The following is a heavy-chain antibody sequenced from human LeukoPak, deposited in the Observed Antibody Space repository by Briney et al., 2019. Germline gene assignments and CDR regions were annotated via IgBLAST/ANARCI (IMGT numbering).Heavy chain of an antibody. D-gene: IGHD6-19*01. CDR1: GGSISSSSYY. V-gene: IGHV4-39*07. CDR3: ARVRGSGWYLFDP. J-gene: IGHJ5*02. Sequence: SESLSLTCTVSGGSISSSSYYWGWIRQPPGKGLEWIGSIYYSGSTYYNPSLKSRVTISVDTSKNQFSLKLSSVTAADTAVYYCARVRGSGWYLFDPWGQGTLVTVSS. CDR2: IYYSGST.